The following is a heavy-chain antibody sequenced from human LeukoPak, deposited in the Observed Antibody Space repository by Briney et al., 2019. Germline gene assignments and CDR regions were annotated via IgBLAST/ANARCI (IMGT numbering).Heavy chain of an antibody. Sequence: GGSLRLSCAASGFSFSGYGMHWVRQAPGKGLEWVAVIWYDGSDKYHADSVKGRFTISRDNSKNTLYLQMNSLRVEDTAVYYCARPVVLGAYLRGAYYFDSWGQGTLVTVSS. J-gene: IGHJ4*02. D-gene: IGHD3-16*01. V-gene: IGHV3-33*08. CDR3: ARPVVLGAYLRGAYYFDS. CDR2: IWYDGSDK. CDR1: GFSFSGYG.